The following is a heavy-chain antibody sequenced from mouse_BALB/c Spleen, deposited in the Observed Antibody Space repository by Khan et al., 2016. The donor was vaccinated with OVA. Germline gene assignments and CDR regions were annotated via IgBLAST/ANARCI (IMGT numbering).Heavy chain of an antibody. CDR1: GFTFSSFG. J-gene: IGHJ2*01. CDR2: ISSGSSTI. CDR3: TRGYGSSIDY. Sequence: EVELVESGGGLVQPGGSRKLSCAASGFTFSSFGMHWVRQAPEKGLEWVAYISSGSSTIYSADTVKGRFTISRDNPKNTLFLQMTSLRAEDTAMYYGTRGYGSSIDYWGQGTTLTVSS. D-gene: IGHD1-1*01. V-gene: IGHV5-17*02.